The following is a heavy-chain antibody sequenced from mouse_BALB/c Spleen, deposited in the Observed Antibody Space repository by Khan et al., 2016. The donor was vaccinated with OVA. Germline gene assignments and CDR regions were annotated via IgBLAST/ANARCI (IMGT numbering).Heavy chain of an antibody. V-gene: IGHV1S81*02. J-gene: IGHJ3*01. Sequence: QVHVKQSGAELVKPGASVNLSCKASGYTFISYYMYWVKERPGQGLEWIGEINPSNGGSNFNEKFKSKATLTVDKSSSTAYMQLSSLTSEDSAVYYCIRSGYGSFAYWGQGTLVTVSA. CDR1: GYTFISYY. CDR3: IRSGYGSFAY. CDR2: INPSNGGS. D-gene: IGHD2-2*01.